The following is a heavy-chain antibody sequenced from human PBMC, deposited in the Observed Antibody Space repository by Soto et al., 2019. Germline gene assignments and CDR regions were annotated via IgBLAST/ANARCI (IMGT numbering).Heavy chain of an antibody. J-gene: IGHJ6*02. CDR1: GYTFTSYD. V-gene: IGHV1-8*01. CDR2: MNPNSGTT. CDR3: ASLGVRGMDV. Sequence: QVQLVQSGAEVKKPGASVKVSCKASGYTFTSYDINWVRQATGQVLEWMGWMNPNSGTTGYAQKFQGRVSMTRNTSITTAYMQLSSLRSQDTAVYYCASLGVRGMDVWGQWTTVTVSS. D-gene: IGHD3-16*01.